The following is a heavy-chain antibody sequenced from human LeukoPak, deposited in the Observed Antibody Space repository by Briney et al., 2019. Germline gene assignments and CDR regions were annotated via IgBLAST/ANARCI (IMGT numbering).Heavy chain of an antibody. CDR2: IAYSGTT. J-gene: IGHJ4*02. D-gene: IGHD3-22*01. CDR1: GGSFSGYY. V-gene: IGHV4-34*01. CDR3: VRQWFF. Sequence: SETLSLTCAVYGGSFSGYYWSWIRQPPGKGLEWVGSIAYSGTTYYNPSLKSRVAISVDTSKNQFSLKLTSVTAADTAIYYCVRQWFFWGQGALVTVSS.